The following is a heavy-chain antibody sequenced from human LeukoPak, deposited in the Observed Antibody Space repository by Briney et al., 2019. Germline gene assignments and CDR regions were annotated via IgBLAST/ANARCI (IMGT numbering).Heavy chain of an antibody. CDR1: GFNFRTYG. J-gene: IGHJ4*02. CDR3: AKEDYTDSKGYEDY. Sequence: PGGSLRLSCVASGFNFRTYGMSWVRQAPGRGLEWVSALNAAARSSFYADSVKGRFTISRDNSKNTLYLQMNSLRGEDTAVYYCAKEDYTDSKGYEDYWGQGTLVTVSS. CDR2: LNAAARSS. V-gene: IGHV3-23*01. D-gene: IGHD3-22*01.